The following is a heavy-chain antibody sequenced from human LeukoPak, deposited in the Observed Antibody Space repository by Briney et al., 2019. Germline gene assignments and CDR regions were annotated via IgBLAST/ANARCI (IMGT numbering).Heavy chain of an antibody. J-gene: IGHJ4*02. Sequence: SETLSLTCCVCGGYFSGYYWRWIRPPPGKGVPWVGGINHSGSTNYNPSPKIRVTISVDASKNQFSLKLRSLAAAFTSEYYCARGVEPMNALDYWGQGTLVTVSS. D-gene: IGHD1-1*01. CDR3: ARGVEPMNALDY. V-gene: IGHV4-34*01. CDR1: GGYFSGYY. CDR2: INHSGST.